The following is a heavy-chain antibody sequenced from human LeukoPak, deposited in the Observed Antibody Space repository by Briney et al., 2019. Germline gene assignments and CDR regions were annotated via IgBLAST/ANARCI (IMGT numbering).Heavy chain of an antibody. V-gene: IGHV4-39*07. J-gene: IGHJ6*03. CDR1: GGSISSSAYY. CDR2: IYYSGST. Sequence: PSETLSLTCTVSGGSISSSAYYWGWIRQPPGKGLEWIGSIYYSGSTYYNPSLKSRVTISVDTSKNQFSLKLSSVTAEDTAVYYCARALYGSGSYYNIYYYYMDVWGKGTTVTISS. D-gene: IGHD3-10*01. CDR3: ARALYGSGSYYNIYYYYMDV.